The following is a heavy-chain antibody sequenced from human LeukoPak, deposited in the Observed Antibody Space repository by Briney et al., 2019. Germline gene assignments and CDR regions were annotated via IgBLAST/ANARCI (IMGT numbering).Heavy chain of an antibody. J-gene: IGHJ6*03. V-gene: IGHV1-69*13. Sequence: GASVKVSCKASGGTFSSYAISWVRQAPGQGLEWMGGIIPIFGTANYAQKFQGRVTITADESTSTAYMELSSLRSEDTAVYYCARSGVPPVPAATTYYYYYMDVWGEGTTVTISS. CDR3: ARSGVPPVPAATTYYYYYMDV. CDR2: IIPIFGTA. CDR1: GGTFSSYA. D-gene: IGHD2-2*01.